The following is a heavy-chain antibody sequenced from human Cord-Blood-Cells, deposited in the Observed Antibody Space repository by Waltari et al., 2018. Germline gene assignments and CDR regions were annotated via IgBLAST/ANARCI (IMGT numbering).Heavy chain of an antibody. J-gene: IGHJ4*02. CDR1: GGSFSGYY. D-gene: IGHD7-27*01. CDR3: ARGKTGDEDY. V-gene: IGHV4-34*01. CDR2: INHSGST. Sequence: QVQLQQWGAGLLKPSETLSLTCAVYGGSFSGYYWSWIRQPPGKGLEWTGEINHSGSTNYNPSLKSRVTISVDTSKNQFSLKLSSVTAADTAVYYCARGKTGDEDYWGQGTLVTVSS.